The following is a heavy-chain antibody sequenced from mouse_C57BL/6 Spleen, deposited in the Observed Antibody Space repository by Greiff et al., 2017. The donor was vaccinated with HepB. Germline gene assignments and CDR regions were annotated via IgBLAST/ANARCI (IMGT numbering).Heavy chain of an antibody. CDR3: ARDYDGPFDD. Sequence: EVKLQESGPGLVKPSQSLSLTCSVTGYSITSGYYWNWIRQFPGNKLEWMGYISYDGSNNYNPSLKNRISITRDTSKNQFFLKLNSVTTEDTATYYCARDYDGPFDDWGQGTTLTVSS. J-gene: IGHJ2*01. CDR1: GYSITSGYY. CDR2: ISYDGSN. V-gene: IGHV3-6*01. D-gene: IGHD2-3*01.